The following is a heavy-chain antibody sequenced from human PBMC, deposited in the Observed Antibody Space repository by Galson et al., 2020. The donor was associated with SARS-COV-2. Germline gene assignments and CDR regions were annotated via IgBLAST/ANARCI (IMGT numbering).Heavy chain of an antibody. J-gene: IGHJ4*02. CDR1: GFPFDDFS. Sequence: GGSLRLSCTTSGFPFDDFSMHWVRQPPGKGLEWLSLINRRGDPTFYADSVRGRFTISRDNKKNSLYLQLTSLRPEDTAFYYCAKERRGTKWVSDDYWGQGTLVTGSS. V-gene: IGHV3-43*01. D-gene: IGHD1-26*01. CDR2: INRRGDPT. CDR3: AKERRGTKWVSDDY.